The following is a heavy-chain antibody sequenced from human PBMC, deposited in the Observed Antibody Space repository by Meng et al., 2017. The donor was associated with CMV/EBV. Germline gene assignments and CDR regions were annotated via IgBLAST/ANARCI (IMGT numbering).Heavy chain of an antibody. CDR1: GYTFTSYG. CDR2: ISAYNGNT. CDR3: ARDSSDYSSSWYLGY. V-gene: IGHV1-18*01. J-gene: IGHJ4*02. Sequence: ASVKVSCKASGYTFTSYGISWVRQAPGQGLEWMGWISAYNGNTNYAQKLQGRVTMTTDTSTSTAYMELSSLRSEDTAVYYCARDSSDYSSSWYLGYWGQGTLVTVSS. D-gene: IGHD6-13*01.